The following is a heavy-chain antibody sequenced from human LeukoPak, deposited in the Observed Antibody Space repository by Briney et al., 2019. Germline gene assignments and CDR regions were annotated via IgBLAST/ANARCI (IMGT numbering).Heavy chain of an antibody. D-gene: IGHD6-13*01. CDR3: ACAGYSSSWNDY. CDR2: ISYDGSNK. V-gene: IGHV3-30*04. J-gene: IGHJ4*02. Sequence: GGSLRLSCAASGFTFSSYAMSWVRQAPGKGLEWVAVISYDGSNKYYADSVKGRFTISRDNSKNTLYLQMNSLRAEDTAVYYCACAGYSSSWNDYWGQGTLVTVSS. CDR1: GFTFSSYA.